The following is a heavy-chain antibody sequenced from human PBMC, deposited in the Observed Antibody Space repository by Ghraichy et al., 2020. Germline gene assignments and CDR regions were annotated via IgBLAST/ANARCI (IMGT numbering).Heavy chain of an antibody. CDR2: IWYDGSNK. V-gene: IGHV3-33*01. J-gene: IGHJ5*02. CDR1: GFTFSSYG. D-gene: IGHD6-19*01. Sequence: GESLNISCAASGFTFSSYGMHWVRQAPGKGLEWVAVIWYDGSNKYYADSVKGRFTISRDNSKNTLYLQMNSLRAEDTTVYYCARDARIAVAGTMGWFDPWGQGTLVTVSS. CDR3: ARDARIAVAGTMGWFDP.